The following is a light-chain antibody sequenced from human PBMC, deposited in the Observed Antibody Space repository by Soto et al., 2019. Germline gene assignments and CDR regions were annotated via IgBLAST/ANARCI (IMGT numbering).Light chain of an antibody. Sequence: ELVLTQSPGTLSLSPWERATLSCRASQSVSSYLAWYQQKPGQAPRLLIYDASNRATGVPARFSGSGSGTDFTLTISSLEPEDFAVYYCQQRSNLITFGQGTRLE. CDR2: DAS. V-gene: IGKV3-11*01. J-gene: IGKJ5*01. CDR3: QQRSNLIT. CDR1: QSVSSY.